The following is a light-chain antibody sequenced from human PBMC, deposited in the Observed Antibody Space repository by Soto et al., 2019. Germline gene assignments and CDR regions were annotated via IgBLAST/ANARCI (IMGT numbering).Light chain of an antibody. J-gene: IGLJ1*01. CDR3: CSYAGSSTSYA. CDR2: EGS. V-gene: IGLV2-23*01. CDR1: SSDVGSYNL. Sequence: QSALTQPASVSGAPGQSITISCTGTSSDVGSYNLVSWYQQHPGKAPKLMIYEGSKRPSGVSNRFSGSKSGNTASLTISGLQAEDEADHYCCSYAGSSTSYAFGTGTKLTVL.